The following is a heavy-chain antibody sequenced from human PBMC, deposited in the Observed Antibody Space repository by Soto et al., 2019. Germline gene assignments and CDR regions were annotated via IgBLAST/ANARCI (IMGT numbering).Heavy chain of an antibody. CDR3: ASHHPRILEGLFRTHATYGMDV. CDR1: GLAGSSHY. Sequence: GWSLRRSCAASGLAGSSHYMSLVRQATGKGLEWVSFIYSGGSTYYADSVKGRLTISRDNSKNTLYLQMNSLRAEDTAVYYCASHHPRILEGLFRTHATYGMDVLCQGIKVTV. V-gene: IGHV3-53*01. J-gene: IGHJ6*02. CDR2: IYSGGST. D-gene: IGHD3-3*01.